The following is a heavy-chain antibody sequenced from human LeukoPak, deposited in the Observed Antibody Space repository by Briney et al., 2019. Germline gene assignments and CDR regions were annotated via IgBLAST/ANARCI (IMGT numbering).Heavy chain of an antibody. Sequence: GGSLRLSCAASGFTFSDYYMSWIRQAPGKGLEWVSYISSSGSTIYYADSVKGRFTISRDNAKNSLYLQMNSLRAEDTAVYYSAREKTYYSDSSGYYGTFDYWGQGTLVTVSS. CDR2: ISSSGSTI. CDR1: GFTFSDYY. D-gene: IGHD3-22*01. CDR3: AREKTYYSDSSGYYGTFDY. V-gene: IGHV3-11*04. J-gene: IGHJ4*02.